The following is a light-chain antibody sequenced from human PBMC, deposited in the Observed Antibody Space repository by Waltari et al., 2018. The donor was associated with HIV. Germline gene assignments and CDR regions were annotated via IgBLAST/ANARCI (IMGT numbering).Light chain of an antibody. Sequence: QSALTQPASVSGSPGQSVTISRTGTTRYLGAYTYVPWYQQHPGKAPKLLIFAVSNRPSGVSNRFSGSKSGNTASLTISGLQAEDEADYYCSSYTSTITVVFGGGTKVTVL. CDR3: SSYTSTITVV. CDR1: TRYLGAYTY. CDR2: AVS. J-gene: IGLJ2*01. V-gene: IGLV2-14*03.